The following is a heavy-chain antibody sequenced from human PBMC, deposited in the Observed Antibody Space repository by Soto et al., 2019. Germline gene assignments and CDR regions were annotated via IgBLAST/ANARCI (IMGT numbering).Heavy chain of an antibody. V-gene: IGHV4-34*01. Sequence: SETLSLTCAVYGGSFSGYYWSWIRQPPGKGLEWIGEIGHSGGTVYNPSLESRVTISGDSSNNQFSLKLNSVTAADTAVYYCSRHGGYYFDYWGQGAPVTVS. CDR1: GGSFSGYY. CDR2: IGHSGGT. CDR3: SRHGGYYFDY. D-gene: IGHD3-16*01. J-gene: IGHJ4*02.